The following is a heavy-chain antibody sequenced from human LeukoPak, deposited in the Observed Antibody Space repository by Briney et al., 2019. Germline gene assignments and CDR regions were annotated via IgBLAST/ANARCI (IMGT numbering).Heavy chain of an antibody. D-gene: IGHD6-25*01. CDR2: IKQDGSET. CDR1: GFTLSSYA. Sequence: GRSLRLSCAASGFTLSSYAMHWVRQAPGKGLEWVAKIKQDGSETYYVDSVKGRLTISRDNAKNSLYLQVHSLRAEDTAVYYCARGSGYHLYWGQGTLVTVSS. CDR3: ARGSGYHLY. J-gene: IGHJ4*02. V-gene: IGHV3-7*03.